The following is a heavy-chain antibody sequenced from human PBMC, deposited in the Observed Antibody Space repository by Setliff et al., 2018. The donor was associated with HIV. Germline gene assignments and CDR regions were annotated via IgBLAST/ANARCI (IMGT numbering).Heavy chain of an antibody. V-gene: IGHV4-31*03. J-gene: IGHJ4*02. CDR3: ARGRITMVRGVIMGLDY. D-gene: IGHD3-10*01. CDR2: IYYSGRT. Sequence: SETLSLTCTVSGGSIRSGGYYWGWIRQHPGKGLEWIGNIYYSGRTYYNPTLKSRVTISVDTSKNQFSLKLSSVTAADTAVYYCARGRITMVRGVIMGLDYWGQGTLVTVSS. CDR1: GGSIRSGGYY.